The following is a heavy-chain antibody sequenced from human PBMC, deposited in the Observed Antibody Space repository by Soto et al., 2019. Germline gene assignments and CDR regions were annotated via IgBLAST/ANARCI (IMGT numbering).Heavy chain of an antibody. CDR2: IIPIFGTA. V-gene: IGHV1-69*13. CDR3: ASGGSYCGGDCYYDH. Sequence: SVKVSCKASGGTFSSYAISWVRQARGQGLEWMGGIIPIFGTANYAQKFQGRVTITADESTSTAYMELSSLRSEDTAVYYCASGGSYCGGDCYYDHWGQGTLVTVSS. J-gene: IGHJ4*02. D-gene: IGHD2-21*02. CDR1: GGTFSSYA.